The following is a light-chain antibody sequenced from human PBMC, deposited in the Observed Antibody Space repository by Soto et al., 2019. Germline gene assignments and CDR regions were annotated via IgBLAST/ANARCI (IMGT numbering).Light chain of an antibody. CDR3: AAWDDSLNSVV. V-gene: IGLV1-44*01. Sequence: QSVLTQPPSASGTPGQRVTISCSGSSSNIGSNTVNWYQQLPGTAPKLLICSNNQRPSWVPDRFSGSKSGTSASLAISGLQSEDEADYYCAAWDDSLNSVVFGGGTKLTVL. CDR1: SSNIGSNT. CDR2: SNN. J-gene: IGLJ2*01.